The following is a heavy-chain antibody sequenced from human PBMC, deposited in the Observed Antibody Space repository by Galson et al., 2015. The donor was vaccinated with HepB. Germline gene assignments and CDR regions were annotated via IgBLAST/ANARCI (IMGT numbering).Heavy chain of an antibody. CDR2: IKSKGDGGTP. J-gene: IGHJ3*01. D-gene: IGHD3-22*01. Sequence: SLRLSCAASGFIFSDAWMTWIRQSPGKGLEWVGRIKSKGDGGTPNYAAPVNGRFTISRDDSKQTLYLQIDSLKTEDTGVYYCATPSFDSANPEYYYDTSGKNVFDVWGQGTTVTVSS. V-gene: IGHV3-15*01. CDR1: GFIFSDAW. CDR3: ATPSFDSANPEYYYDTSGKNVFDV.